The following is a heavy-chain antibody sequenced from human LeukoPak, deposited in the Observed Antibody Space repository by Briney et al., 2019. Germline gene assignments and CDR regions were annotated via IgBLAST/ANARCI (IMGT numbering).Heavy chain of an antibody. Sequence: SETLSLTCTVSGGSISSYYWSWIRQPPGKGLEWIGYIYYSGSTNYDPSLKSRVTISVDTSKNQFSLKLSSVTAADTAVYYCARQYCSSTSCYYYFDYWGQGTLVTVSS. V-gene: IGHV4-59*01. CDR2: IYYSGST. D-gene: IGHD2-2*01. CDR1: GGSISSYY. J-gene: IGHJ4*02. CDR3: ARQYCSSTSCYYYFDY.